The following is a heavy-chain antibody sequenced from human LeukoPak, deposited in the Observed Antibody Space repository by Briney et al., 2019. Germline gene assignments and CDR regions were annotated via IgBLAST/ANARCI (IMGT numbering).Heavy chain of an antibody. J-gene: IGHJ4*02. V-gene: IGHV4-39*07. D-gene: IGHD3-22*01. CDR1: ISSRTYY. Sequence: SETLSLTCTAISSRTYYWGWIRQSPGKGLEWIGNIYYSGTTYYNPSLKSRVTISLDTSTNQLSLRLSSVTAADTAVYYCARVRSYDSTGSYYDGGGGFDYWGQGTLVTVSS. CDR3: ARVRSYDSTGSYYDGGGGFDY. CDR2: IYYSGTT.